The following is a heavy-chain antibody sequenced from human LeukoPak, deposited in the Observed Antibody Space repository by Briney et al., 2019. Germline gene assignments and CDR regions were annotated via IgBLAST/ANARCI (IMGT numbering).Heavy chain of an antibody. CDR3: ARENGYDRDRELTL. CDR2: IIPIFGTA. CDR1: GGTFSSYT. V-gene: IGHV1-69*13. Sequence: SVKVSCKASGGTFSSYTINWVRQAPGHGLEWMGGIIPIFGTANYAQKFQGRVTITADESTSTAYMELSSQRSEDTAVYYCARENGYDRDRELTLWGQGTLVTVSS. D-gene: IGHD5-12*01. J-gene: IGHJ1*01.